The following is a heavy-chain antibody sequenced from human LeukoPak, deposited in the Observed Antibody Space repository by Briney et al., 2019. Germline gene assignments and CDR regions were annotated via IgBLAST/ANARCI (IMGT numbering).Heavy chain of an antibody. CDR3: ARDFMVTTVAYYYYYGMDV. J-gene: IGHJ6*02. CDR2: INPNSGGT. Sequence: GASVKVSCKASGYTFTGYYMHWVRQAPGQGLEWMGWINPNSGGTNYAQKFQGRVTMTRDTSISTAYMELSRLRSDDTAVYYCARDFMVTTVAYYYYYGMDVWGQGTTVTVSS. V-gene: IGHV1-2*02. CDR1: GYTFTGYY. D-gene: IGHD4-11*01.